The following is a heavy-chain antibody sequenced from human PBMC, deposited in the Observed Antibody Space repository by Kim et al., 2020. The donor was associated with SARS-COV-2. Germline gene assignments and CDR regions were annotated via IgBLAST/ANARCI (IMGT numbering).Heavy chain of an antibody. CDR3: ARATCTNGVCYTPPFDY. J-gene: IGHJ4*02. D-gene: IGHD2-8*01. V-gene: IGHV3-48*02. Sequence: VKGRFTISRDNAKNSLYLQMNSLRDEDTAVYYCARATCTNGVCYTPPFDYWGQGTLVTVSS.